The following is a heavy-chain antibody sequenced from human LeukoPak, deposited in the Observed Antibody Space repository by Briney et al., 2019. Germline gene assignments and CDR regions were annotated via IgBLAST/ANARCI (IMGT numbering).Heavy chain of an antibody. J-gene: IGHJ4*02. CDR3: ARVQTYYYGSGSYCLDY. CDR2: TRNKANSYTT. CDR1: GFTFSDHY. Sequence: PGGSLRLSCAASGFTFSDHYMDWVRQAPGKGLEWVGRTRNKANSYTTEYAASVKGRFTISRDDSKNSLYLQMNSLKTEDTAVYYCARVQTYYYGSGSYCLDYWGQGTLVTVSS. V-gene: IGHV3-72*01. D-gene: IGHD3-10*01.